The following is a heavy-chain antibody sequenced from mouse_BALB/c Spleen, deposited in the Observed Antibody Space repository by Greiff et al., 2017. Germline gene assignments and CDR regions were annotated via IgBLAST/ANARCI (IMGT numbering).Heavy chain of an antibody. J-gene: IGHJ2*01. CDR1: GFTFSDYY. Sequence: EVQLQQSGAGLVKPGGSLKLSCAASGFTFSDYYMHWVRQTPEKRLEWVATISAGGSYTYYPDSVKGRFTISKDTAKNNVYLQMSSLKSEDTAMYYCARGGDYGYYFDYWGQGTTLTVSA. CDR3: ARGGDYGYYFDY. CDR2: ISAGGSYT. D-gene: IGHD1-1*01. V-gene: IGHV5-4*02.